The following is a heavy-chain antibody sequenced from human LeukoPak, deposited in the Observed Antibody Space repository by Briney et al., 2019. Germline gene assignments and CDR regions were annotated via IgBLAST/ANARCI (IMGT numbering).Heavy chain of an antibody. V-gene: IGHV3-23*01. CDR2: ISGSGGST. J-gene: IGHJ4*02. CDR3: AKSPYYYDSSGYYGGIDY. D-gene: IGHD3-22*01. Sequence: PGGSLRLSCAASGFTFSSYGMHWVRQAPGKGLEWVSAISGSGGSTYYADSVKGRFTISRDNSKNTLYLQMNSLRAEDTAVYYCAKSPYYYDSSGYYGGIDYWGQGTLVTVSS. CDR1: GFTFSSYG.